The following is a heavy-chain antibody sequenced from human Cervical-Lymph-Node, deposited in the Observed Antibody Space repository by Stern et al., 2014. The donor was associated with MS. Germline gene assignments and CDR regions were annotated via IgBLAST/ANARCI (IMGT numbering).Heavy chain of an antibody. Sequence: QVTLRESGPTLVKPTQTVTLTCTLSGFSVATAGVGVGWIRQPPGKALEWLVLLYWDDDKVYSPSLKNRLTIIKDTSKNQVVLTMTNVDPVDTATYYCAHSRVKYCRGGTCYSSLFDYWGQGTLVTVSS. D-gene: IGHD2-15*01. CDR1: GFSVATAGVG. CDR2: LYWDDDK. V-gene: IGHV2-5*02. CDR3: AHSRVKYCRGGTCYSSLFDY. J-gene: IGHJ4*02.